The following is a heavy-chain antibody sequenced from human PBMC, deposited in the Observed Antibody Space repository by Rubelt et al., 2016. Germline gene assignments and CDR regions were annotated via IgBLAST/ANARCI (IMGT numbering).Heavy chain of an antibody. CDR3: ARSLDDELPTFKAFDV. CDR2: INHGGSI. Sequence: QVQLQQWGAGLLKPSEPLSLTCAVYGGSFTDYYWSWIRQAPGKGLEWIGEINHGGSINHNWSLKSRVAISVDTSKQQVSLKGTSVTAADTAIYYCARSLDDELPTFKAFDVWGPGTKVTVSS. CDR1: GGSFTDYY. J-gene: IGHJ3*01. D-gene: IGHD1-1*01. V-gene: IGHV4-34*02.